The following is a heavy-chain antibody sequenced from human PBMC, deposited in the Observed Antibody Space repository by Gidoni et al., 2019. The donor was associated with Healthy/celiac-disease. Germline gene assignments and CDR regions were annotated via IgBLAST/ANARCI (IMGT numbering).Heavy chain of an antibody. Sequence: QVQLQESGPGLVKPSQTLSLTCTVSGGSISSGDYYWSWIRQPPGKGLEWIGYIYYSGSTYYNPSLKSRVTISVDTSKNQFSLKLSSVTAADTAVYYCAKLVSGIAAAGKMEVWGQGTLVTVSS. V-gene: IGHV4-30-4*01. CDR3: AKLVSGIAAAGKMEV. J-gene: IGHJ4*02. D-gene: IGHD6-13*01. CDR2: IYYSGST. CDR1: GGSISSGDYY.